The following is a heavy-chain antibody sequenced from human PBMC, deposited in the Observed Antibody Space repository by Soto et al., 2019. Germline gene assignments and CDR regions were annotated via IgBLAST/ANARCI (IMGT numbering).Heavy chain of an antibody. CDR2: ISSSSSTI. D-gene: IGHD1-1*01. CDR1: GFTFSSYA. CDR3: ARGGGNWNYYYYYGMDV. V-gene: IGHV3-48*02. J-gene: IGHJ6*02. Sequence: GGSLRLSCAASGFTFSSYAMSWVRQAPGKGLEWVSYISSSSSTIYYADSVKGRFTISRDNAKNSLYLQMNSLRDEDTAVYYCARGGGNWNYYYYYGMDVWGQGTTVTVSS.